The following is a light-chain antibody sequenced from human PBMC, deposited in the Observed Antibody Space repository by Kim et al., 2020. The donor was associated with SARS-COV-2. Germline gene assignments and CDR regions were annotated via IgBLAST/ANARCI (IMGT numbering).Light chain of an antibody. CDR3: AAWDDSLNGYV. V-gene: IGLV1-44*01. Sequence: QSVLTQAPSASGTPGQRVAISCSGSDSNIGSNIVNWYQQVPGTAPELIIYSNNQRPSGVSDRFSGSKSGTSASLAISGLQSEDEADYYCAAWDDSLNGYVFGTGTKVTVL. CDR1: DSNIGSNI. CDR2: SNN. J-gene: IGLJ1*01.